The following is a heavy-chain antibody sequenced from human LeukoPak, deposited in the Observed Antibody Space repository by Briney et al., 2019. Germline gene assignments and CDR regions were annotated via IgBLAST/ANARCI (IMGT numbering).Heavy chain of an antibody. J-gene: IGHJ4*02. CDR2: IYYSGST. CDR1: GGSISSYY. Sequence: SETLSLTCTVSGGSISSYYWSWVRQPPGKGLEWIGYIYYSGSTNYNPSLKSRVTISVDTSKNQFSLKLSSVTAADTAVYYCARAGRLGELSLSGDYFDYWGQGTLVTVSS. V-gene: IGHV4-59*01. D-gene: IGHD3-16*02. CDR3: ARAGRLGELSLSGDYFDY.